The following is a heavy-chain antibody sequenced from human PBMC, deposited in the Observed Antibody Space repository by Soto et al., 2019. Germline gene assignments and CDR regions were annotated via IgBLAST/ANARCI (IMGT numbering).Heavy chain of an antibody. D-gene: IGHD3-22*01. J-gene: IGHJ4*02. Sequence: EALSLTCTVSGGSISSYYWSWIRQPAGKGLEWIGRIYTSGSTNYNPSLKSRVTMSVDTSKNQFSLKLSSVTAADTAVYYCARGGDYYDSSGYPDYWGQGTLVTVSS. CDR3: ARGGDYYDSSGYPDY. CDR1: GGSISSYY. V-gene: IGHV4-4*07. CDR2: IYTSGST.